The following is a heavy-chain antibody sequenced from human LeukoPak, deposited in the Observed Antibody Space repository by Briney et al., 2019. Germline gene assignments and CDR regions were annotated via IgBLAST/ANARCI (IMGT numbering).Heavy chain of an antibody. CDR2: IYYSGST. CDR1: GGSISSYY. V-gene: IGHV4-59*01. J-gene: IGHJ4*02. CDR3: AGARSPFPPIDY. Sequence: SETLSLTCTVSGGSISSYYWSWIRQPPGKGPEWIGYIYYSGSTNYNPSLKSRVTISVDTSKNQFSLKLSSVTAADTAVYYCAGARSPFPPIDYWGQGTLVTVSS.